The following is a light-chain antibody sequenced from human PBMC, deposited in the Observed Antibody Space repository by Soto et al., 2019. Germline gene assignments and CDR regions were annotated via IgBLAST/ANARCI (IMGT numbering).Light chain of an antibody. V-gene: IGLV1-40*01. J-gene: IGLJ3*02. CDR2: GNS. Sequence: QSVLTQPPSVSGAPGQRVTISCTGSSSNIGAGYDVHWYQQLPGTAPKLLIYGNSNRTSGVPDRFSGSKSGTSASLAITGLRDEDEADYYCQSYDSSLSGSGVFGGGTKLTVL. CDR1: SSNIGAGYD. CDR3: QSYDSSLSGSGV.